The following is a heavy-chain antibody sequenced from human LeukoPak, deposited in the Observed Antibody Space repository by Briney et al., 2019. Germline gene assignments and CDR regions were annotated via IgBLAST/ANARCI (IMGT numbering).Heavy chain of an antibody. Sequence: PGGSLRLSCAASGFTFSSYWMSWVRQAPGKGLEWVANIKQDGSEKYYVDSVKGQFTISRDNSKNTLYLQMNSLRAEDTAVYYCAKDHFYDSSGYYGYWGQGTLVTVSS. CDR1: GFTFSSYW. CDR2: IKQDGSEK. CDR3: AKDHFYDSSGYYGY. D-gene: IGHD3-22*01. J-gene: IGHJ4*02. V-gene: IGHV3-7*01.